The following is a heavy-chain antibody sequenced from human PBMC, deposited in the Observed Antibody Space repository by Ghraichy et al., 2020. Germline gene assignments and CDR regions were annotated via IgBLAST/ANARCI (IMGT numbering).Heavy chain of an antibody. CDR3: ARDPPAIAVAAPPHDAFDI. V-gene: IGHV1-18*01. D-gene: IGHD6-19*01. CDR1: GYTFTSYG. CDR2: ISAYNGNT. Sequence: ASVKVSCKASGYTFTSYGISWVRQAPGQGLEWMGWISAYNGNTNYAQKLQGRVTMTTDTSTSTAYMELRSLRYDDTAVYYCARDPPAIAVAAPPHDAFDIWGQGTMVTVSS. J-gene: IGHJ3*02.